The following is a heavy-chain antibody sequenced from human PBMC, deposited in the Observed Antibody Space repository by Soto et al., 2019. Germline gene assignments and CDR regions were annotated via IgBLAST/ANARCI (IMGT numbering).Heavy chain of an antibody. V-gene: IGHV3-15*07. CDR2: IKSKTDGGTT. Sequence: SCAVAGFTFSDARSIRVHKTPRKGLEWVGRIKSKTDGGTTDYAAPVKGRFTISRDDSKNTLYLQMNSLKTEDTAVYYCTTEGVLRFLGWLLPYYDYGMDVWGQGTTVTVSS. J-gene: IGHJ6*02. CDR1: GFTFSDAR. CDR3: TTEGVLRFLGWLLPYYDYGMDV. D-gene: IGHD3-3*01.